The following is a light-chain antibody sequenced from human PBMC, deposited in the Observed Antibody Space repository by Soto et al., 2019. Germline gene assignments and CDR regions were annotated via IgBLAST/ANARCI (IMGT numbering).Light chain of an antibody. CDR1: QGVRNN. J-gene: IGKJ2*01. CDR3: QQHGSSPPEYI. V-gene: IGKV3-15*01. Sequence: EVVMTQSPVTLSVSPGESATLSCRASQGVRNNLAWYQQRPGQAPRLLIYGASTRAAGIPARFSGSGSETEFTLTIRSLQSEDFAVYYCQQHGSSPPEYIFGQGTKLEIK. CDR2: GAS.